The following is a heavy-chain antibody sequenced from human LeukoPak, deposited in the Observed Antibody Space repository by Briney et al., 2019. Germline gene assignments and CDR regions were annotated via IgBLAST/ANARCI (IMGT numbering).Heavy chain of an antibody. Sequence: GGSLRLSCAASGFTFDDYAMHWVREAPGKGLELVSGISWNSGSIVCADSVKGRFTISRDNAKNSLHLQMNSLGAEAMALYYSAKDAGDLTYYFDYWGQGTLVTVSS. CDR3: AKDAGDLTYYFDY. V-gene: IGHV3-9*03. CDR2: ISWNSGSI. CDR1: GFTFDDYA. J-gene: IGHJ4*02. D-gene: IGHD3-16*01.